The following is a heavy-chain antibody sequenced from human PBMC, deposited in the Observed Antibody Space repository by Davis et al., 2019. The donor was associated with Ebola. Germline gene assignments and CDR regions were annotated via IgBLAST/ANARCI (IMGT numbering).Heavy chain of an antibody. D-gene: IGHD2-15*01. J-gene: IGHJ4*02. CDR3: ARGLGYCSGGSCYFPFDY. Sequence: PGGSLRLSCAASGFTFSSYWMHWVRQAPGKGLVWVSRINSDGSSTSYADSVKGRFTISRDNAKNTLYLQMNSLRAEDTAVYYCARGLGYCSGGSCYFPFDYWGQGTLVTVSS. CDR2: INSDGSST. V-gene: IGHV3-74*01. CDR1: GFTFSSYW.